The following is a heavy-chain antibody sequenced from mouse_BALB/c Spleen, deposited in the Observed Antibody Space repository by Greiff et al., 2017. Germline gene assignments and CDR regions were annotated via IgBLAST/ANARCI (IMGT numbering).Heavy chain of an antibody. CDR2: IYPGNSDT. Sequence: VKLMESGTVLARPGASVKMSCKASGYSFTSYWMHWVKQRPGQGLEWIGAIYPGNSDTSYNKKFKDKATLTADKSSSTAYMQLSSLTSEDSAVYYCARRELRYYFDYWGQGTTLTVSS. D-gene: IGHD3-2*02. V-gene: IGHV1-87*01. CDR3: ARRELRYYFDY. CDR1: GYSFTSYW. J-gene: IGHJ2*01.